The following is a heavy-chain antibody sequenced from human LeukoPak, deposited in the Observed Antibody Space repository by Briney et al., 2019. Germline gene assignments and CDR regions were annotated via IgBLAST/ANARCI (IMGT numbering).Heavy chain of an antibody. CDR2: INPNSGGT. CDR1: GYTFTVYY. V-gene: IGHV1-2*06. CDR3: TRVLYYDFWSGYYWYYYYGMDV. J-gene: IGHJ6*02. D-gene: IGHD3-3*01. Sequence: ASVKVSCKASGYTFTVYYMHWVRQAPGQGLEWMGRINPNSGGTNYAQKFQGRVTMTRDTSISTAYMELSRLRSDDTAVYYCTRVLYYDFWSGYYWYYYYGMDVWGQGTTVTVSS.